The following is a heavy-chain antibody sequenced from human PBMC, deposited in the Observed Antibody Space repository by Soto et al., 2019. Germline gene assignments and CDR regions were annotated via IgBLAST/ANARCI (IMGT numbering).Heavy chain of an antibody. D-gene: IGHD3-22*01. CDR1: GFTFSSYS. V-gene: IGHV3-21*01. CDR2: ISSSSSYI. CDR3: ARVRYYYDSSGYPVY. Sequence: EVQLVESGGGLVKPGGSLRLSCAASGFTFSSYSMNWVRQAPGTGLEWVSSISSSSSYIYYADSVKGRFTISRDNAKNSMYLPMNSLSAEDTAVYYCARVRYYYDSSGYPVYWGQGTLVTVSS. J-gene: IGHJ4*02.